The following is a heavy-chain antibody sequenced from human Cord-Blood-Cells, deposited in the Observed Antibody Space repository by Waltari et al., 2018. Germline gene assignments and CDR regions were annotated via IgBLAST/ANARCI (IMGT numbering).Heavy chain of an antibody. D-gene: IGHD3-10*01. CDR1: GGSFSGYY. V-gene: IGHV4-34*01. Sequence: QVQLQQWGAGLLKPSETLSLTCAVYGGSFSGYYWSWIRQPPGKGLEWIGEINHSGSTNYNPSPKSRVTISVDTSKNQFSLKLSSVTAADTAVYYCARPGNYGSGSRGFDPWGQGTLVTVSS. J-gene: IGHJ5*02. CDR3: ARPGNYGSGSRGFDP. CDR2: INHSGST.